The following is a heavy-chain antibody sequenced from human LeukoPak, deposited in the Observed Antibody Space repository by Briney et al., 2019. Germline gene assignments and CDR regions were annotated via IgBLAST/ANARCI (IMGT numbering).Heavy chain of an antibody. V-gene: IGHV3-9*01. CDR1: GFTFDDYA. CDR3: AKAVRRAYYFDY. CDR2: ISWNSGSI. Sequence: GGSLRLSCAASGFTFDDYAMHWVRQAPGKGLEWVSGISWNSGSIGYADSVKGRFTISRDNAKNSLYLQMNSLRAEDTALYYCAKAVRRAYYFDYWGQGTLVTVSS. D-gene: IGHD4-17*01. J-gene: IGHJ4*02.